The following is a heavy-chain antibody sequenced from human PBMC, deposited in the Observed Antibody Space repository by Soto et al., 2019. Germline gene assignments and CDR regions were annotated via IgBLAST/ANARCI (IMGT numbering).Heavy chain of an antibody. CDR3: ARASYFFDSRMITWFDP. CDR2: IYYSGST. Sequence: SEALSVTCTISGGSISRCGYYWSWIRQHPGKGLEWIGYIYYSGSTNYNPSLKSRVTISVDTSKNQFSLKLSSVTAADTAVYYCARASYFFDSRMITWFDPLGQGTVLTVSS. V-gene: IGHV4-31*03. J-gene: IGHJ5*02. CDR1: GGSISRCGYY. D-gene: IGHD3-10*01.